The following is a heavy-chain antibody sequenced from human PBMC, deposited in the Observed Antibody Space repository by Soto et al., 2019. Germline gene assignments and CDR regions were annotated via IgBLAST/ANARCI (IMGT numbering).Heavy chain of an antibody. V-gene: IGHV4-59*01. CDR2: IYYSGSI. J-gene: IGHJ3*02. D-gene: IGHD3-10*01. CDR1: GGSISSYY. CDR3: ARVTGVGAFDI. Sequence: QVQLQESGPGLVKPSETLSLTCTVSGGSISSYYWSWIRQPPGKGLEWIGYIYYSGSINYNPSLKSRVTISVDTSKNQFSLKLSSVTAADTAVYYCARVTGVGAFDIWGQGTMVTVSS.